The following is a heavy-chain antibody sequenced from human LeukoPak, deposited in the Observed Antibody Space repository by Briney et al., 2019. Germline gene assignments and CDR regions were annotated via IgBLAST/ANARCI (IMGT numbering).Heavy chain of an antibody. V-gene: IGHV3-30*02. CDR2: IRYDGSNK. J-gene: IGHJ5*02. CDR3: AKDRYGDQNWFDP. Sequence: GGSLRLSCAASGFTFSSYGMHWVRQAPGKGLEWVAFIRYDGSNKYYADSVKGRFTISRDNSKNTLYLQMNSLRAEDTAVYYCAKDRYGDQNWFDPWGQGTLVAVSS. CDR1: GFTFSSYG. D-gene: IGHD4-17*01.